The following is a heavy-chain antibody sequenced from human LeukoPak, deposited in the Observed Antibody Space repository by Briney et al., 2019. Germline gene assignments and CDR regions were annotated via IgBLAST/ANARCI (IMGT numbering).Heavy chain of an antibody. V-gene: IGHV1-69*13. Sequence: SVKVSCKASGGTFSSYAISWVRQAPGQGLEWMGGIIPIFGTANYAQKFQGRVTITADESTSTAYMELSSLRSEDTAVYYCARSSSGPYNWFDPWGQGTLVTVSS. CDR1: GGTFSSYA. CDR3: ARSSSGPYNWFDP. D-gene: IGHD6-25*01. CDR2: IIPIFGTA. J-gene: IGHJ5*02.